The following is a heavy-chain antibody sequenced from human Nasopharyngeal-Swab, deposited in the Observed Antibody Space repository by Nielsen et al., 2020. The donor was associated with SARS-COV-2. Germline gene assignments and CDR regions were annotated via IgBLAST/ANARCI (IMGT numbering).Heavy chain of an antibody. CDR3: ARSSHQSEGYAFDY. CDR1: GFTFSDYY. D-gene: IGHD5-12*01. J-gene: IGHJ4*02. CDR2: ISSSGSTI. V-gene: IGHV3-11*01. Sequence: GESLKISCAAPGFTFSDYYMSWIRQAPGKGLEWVSYISSSGSTIYYADSVKGRFTISRDNAKNSLYLQMNSLRAEDTAVYYCARSSHQSEGYAFDYWGQGTLVTVSS.